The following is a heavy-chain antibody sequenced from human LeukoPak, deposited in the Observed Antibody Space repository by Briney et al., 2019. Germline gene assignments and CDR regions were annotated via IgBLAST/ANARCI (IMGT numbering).Heavy chain of an antibody. CDR3: AREDSSSWYVSEDY. CDR1: GGSISSSSYY. V-gene: IGHV4-39*07. J-gene: IGHJ4*02. Sequence: PSETLSLTCTVSGGSISSSSYYWGWIRQPPGKGLEWIGSIYYSGSTYYNPSLKSRVTISVDTSKNQFSLKLSSVTAADTAVYYCAREDSSSWYVSEDYWGQGTLVTVSS. D-gene: IGHD6-13*01. CDR2: IYYSGST.